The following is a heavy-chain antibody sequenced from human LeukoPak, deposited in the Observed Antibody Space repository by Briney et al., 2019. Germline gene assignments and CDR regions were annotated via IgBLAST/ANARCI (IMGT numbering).Heavy chain of an antibody. CDR3: ARHVIAVAGTEYFDY. CDR1: GGSISSSSYY. CDR2: IYYSGST. J-gene: IGHJ4*02. V-gene: IGHV4-39*01. Sequence: PSETLSLICTVSGGSISSSSYYWGWIRQPPGKGLEWIGSIYYSGSTYYNPSLKSRVTISVDTSKNQFSLKLSSVTAADTAVYYCARHVIAVAGTEYFDYWGQGTLVTVSS. D-gene: IGHD6-19*01.